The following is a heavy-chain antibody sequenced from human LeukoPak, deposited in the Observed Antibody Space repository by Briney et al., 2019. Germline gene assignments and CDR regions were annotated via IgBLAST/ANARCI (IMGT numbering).Heavy chain of an antibody. V-gene: IGHV3-7*01. CDR2: IKQDGSEK. Sequence: GGSLRLSCAASGFTFSSYWMSWVRQAPGKGLDWVANIKQDGSEKYYVDSVKGRFTISRDNAKNSLYLQMNSPRAEDTAVYYCARAGQLWFGESWMDVWGQGTTVIVSS. D-gene: IGHD3-10*01. CDR3: ARAGQLWFGESWMDV. J-gene: IGHJ6*02. CDR1: GFTFSSYW.